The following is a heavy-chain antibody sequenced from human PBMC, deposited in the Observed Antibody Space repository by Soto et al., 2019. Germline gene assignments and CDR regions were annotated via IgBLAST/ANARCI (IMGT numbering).Heavy chain of an antibody. CDR3: AAFPGYYYDSSGYYYGWFDP. D-gene: IGHD3-22*01. CDR2: IVVGSGNT. J-gene: IGHJ5*02. Sequence: GASVKVSCKASGFTFTSSAVQWVRQARGQRLERIGWIVVGSGNTNYAQKFQERVTITRDMSTSTAYMELSSLRSEDTAVYYCAAFPGYYYDSSGYYYGWFDPWGQGTLVTVSS. CDR1: GFTFTSSA. V-gene: IGHV1-58*01.